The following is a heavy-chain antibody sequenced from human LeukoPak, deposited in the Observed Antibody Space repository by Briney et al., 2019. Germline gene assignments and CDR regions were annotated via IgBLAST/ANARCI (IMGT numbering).Heavy chain of an antibody. Sequence: GGSLRLSCAASGFTFSDYYMSWIRQAPGKGLEWVSYISSSGSTIYYADSVKGRFTISRDNAKNSLYLQMNSLRAEDTAVYYCAGSQAPEYQYYWGQGTLVTVSS. CDR1: GFTFSDYY. CDR3: AGSQAPEYQYY. CDR2: ISSSGSTI. V-gene: IGHV3-11*01. D-gene: IGHD2/OR15-2a*01. J-gene: IGHJ4*02.